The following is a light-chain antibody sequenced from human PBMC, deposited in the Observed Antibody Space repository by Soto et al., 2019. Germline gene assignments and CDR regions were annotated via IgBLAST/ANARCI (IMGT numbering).Light chain of an antibody. CDR1: QSISNY. Sequence: DIQMTQSPSSLSASVGDRVTITCRASQSISNYLNWYQQKPGKAPQLLINAASSLQSGVPSRFSGSGSGTDFTLTISSLQPEDFAAYYCHQSYSTNTVGQGTKLEIK. CDR3: HQSYSTNT. J-gene: IGKJ2*01. CDR2: AAS. V-gene: IGKV1-39*01.